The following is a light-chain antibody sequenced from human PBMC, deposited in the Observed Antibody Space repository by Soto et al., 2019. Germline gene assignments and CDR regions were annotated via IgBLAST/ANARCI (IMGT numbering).Light chain of an antibody. J-gene: IGKJ1*01. CDR2: GAS. V-gene: IGKV3-15*01. CDR1: QRVNTN. Sequence: EIVMTQSPSTLSVSPGERATLSCRASQRVNTNVAWYQQKSGQAPSLLIYGASTRATGVPAGFSGSGSGTDFTLTISSLQSEDFEVYYCQQYNNWPRTFGQGTKVDIK. CDR3: QQYNNWPRT.